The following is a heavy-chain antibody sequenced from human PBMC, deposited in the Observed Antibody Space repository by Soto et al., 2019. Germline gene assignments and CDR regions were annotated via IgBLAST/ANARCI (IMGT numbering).Heavy chain of an antibody. V-gene: IGHV3-7*03. D-gene: IGHD5-18*01. CDR1: GFTFSSYW. Sequence: EVQLVESGGGLVQPGGSLRLSCAASGFTFSSYWMSWVRQAPGKGLEWVANIKQDGSEKYYVDSVKGRFTISRDNAKNSLSLQMNRLRAEDTAVYYCARARQLWLLGFDYWGQGTLVTVSS. CDR3: ARARQLWLLGFDY. CDR2: IKQDGSEK. J-gene: IGHJ4*02.